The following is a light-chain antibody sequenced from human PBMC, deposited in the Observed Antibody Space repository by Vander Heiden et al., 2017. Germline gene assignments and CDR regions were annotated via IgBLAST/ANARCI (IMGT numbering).Light chain of an antibody. CDR1: QSLLQRNGYIY. CDR3: MQALQTPYT. Sequence: DFVVTQSALLLPVTPGESVSISCRSSQSLLQRNGYIYFHWFLQKPGQSPQLLIYWGSNRASGVPDRFSGSGSGRYFTLQISRVEAEDVGVYYCMQALQTPYTFGQGTKLVIK. V-gene: IGKV2-28*01. CDR2: WGS. J-gene: IGKJ2*01.